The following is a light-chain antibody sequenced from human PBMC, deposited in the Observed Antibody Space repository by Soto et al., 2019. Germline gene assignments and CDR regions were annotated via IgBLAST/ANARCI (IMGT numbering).Light chain of an antibody. J-gene: IGKJ1*01. CDR3: QQYNNWLWT. V-gene: IGKV3-15*01. Sequence: EVVMTQSPATLSVSPGERVTLSCRASQSINAHLAWYQQKPGQAPRLLIHGASTRATGIPARFSGSGFGTEFIVIIPSQXSEDFAVYSCQQYNNWLWTFGQGTKVEIQ. CDR1: QSINAH. CDR2: GAS.